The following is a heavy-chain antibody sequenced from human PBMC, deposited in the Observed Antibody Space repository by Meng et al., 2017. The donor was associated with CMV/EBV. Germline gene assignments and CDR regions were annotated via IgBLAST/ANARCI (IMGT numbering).Heavy chain of an antibody. Sequence: SETLSLTCTVSGGSISSSSYYWGWIRQPPGKGLEWIGSIYYSRSTYYNPSLKSRVTISVDTSKNQFSLKLSSVTAADTAVYYCARLYGYCDYWGQGTLVTVSS. CDR1: GGSISSSSYY. V-gene: IGHV4-39*01. CDR2: IYYSRST. J-gene: IGHJ4*02. D-gene: IGHD5/OR15-5a*01. CDR3: ARLYGYCDY.